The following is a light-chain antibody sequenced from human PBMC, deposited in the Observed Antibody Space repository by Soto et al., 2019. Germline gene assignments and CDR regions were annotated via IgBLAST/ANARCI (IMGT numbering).Light chain of an antibody. V-gene: IGKV1-39*01. CDR1: ESVSRF. J-gene: IGKJ1*01. CDR2: GAS. CDR3: QQTHSAPRT. Sequence: DIHSTQSPSFLSASVGDGVTITGRASESVSRFLNWDQQKPEKAPHLLSIGASTLHDGVPSRFSGSGSGTEFTLTISSVQPEDCAIYYCQQTHSAPRTFGQGTRLDIK.